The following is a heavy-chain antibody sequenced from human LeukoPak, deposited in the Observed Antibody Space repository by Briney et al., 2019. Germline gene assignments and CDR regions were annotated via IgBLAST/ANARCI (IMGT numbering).Heavy chain of an antibody. CDR1: GYNFTHYW. CDR2: IYPNDSDT. J-gene: IGHJ4*02. CDR3: ARSRVDTAMVWFDY. Sequence: GESLKISCKGSGYNFTHYWIAWVRQMPGKGLEWMGIIYPNDSDTRYRPSFQGQVSISADKSINTAYLQWSSLKASDTAMYYCARSRVDTAMVWFDYWGQGTLVTVSS. D-gene: IGHD5-18*01. V-gene: IGHV5-51*01.